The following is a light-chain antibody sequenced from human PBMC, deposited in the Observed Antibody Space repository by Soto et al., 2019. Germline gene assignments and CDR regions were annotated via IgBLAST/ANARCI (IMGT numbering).Light chain of an antibody. CDR2: DAS. CDR3: QQRSNWPRT. Sequence: EIVLTQSPATLSLSPGERATLSCRASQSVSSYLAWYQLKPGQAPRLLIYDASNRATGIPARFSGSGSGTDFTLTISSLEPEDFAVYYCQQRSNWPRTFGPGTKVDIK. V-gene: IGKV3-11*01. J-gene: IGKJ3*01. CDR1: QSVSSY.